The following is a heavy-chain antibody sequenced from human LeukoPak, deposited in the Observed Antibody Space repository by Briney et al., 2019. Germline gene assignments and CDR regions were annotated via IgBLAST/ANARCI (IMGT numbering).Heavy chain of an antibody. CDR3: ARAYYGGNPDY. V-gene: IGHV4-4*02. Sequence: SETLSLTCAVSGDSLSSDRWWSWVRRPPGKGLEWIGEIYHSGRTNYNPSLKSRVTISVDKSKNQFSLNLSSVTAADTAVYYCARAYYGGNPDYWGQGTLVTVSS. CDR1: GDSLSSDRW. J-gene: IGHJ4*02. CDR2: IYHSGRT. D-gene: IGHD4-23*01.